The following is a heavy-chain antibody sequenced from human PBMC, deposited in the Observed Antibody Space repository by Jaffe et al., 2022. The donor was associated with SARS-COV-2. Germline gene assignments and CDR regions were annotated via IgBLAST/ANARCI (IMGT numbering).Heavy chain of an antibody. CDR1: GFTFSSYA. Sequence: EVQLLESGGGLVQPGGSLRLSCAASGFTFSSYAMSWVRQAPGKGLEWVSAISGSGGSTYYADSVKGRFTISRDNSKNTLYLQMNSLRAEDTAVYYCAKPHYDILTGYYNRGDYWGQGTLVTVSS. CDR3: AKPHYDILTGYYNRGDY. J-gene: IGHJ4*02. CDR2: ISGSGGST. V-gene: IGHV3-23*01. D-gene: IGHD3-9*01.